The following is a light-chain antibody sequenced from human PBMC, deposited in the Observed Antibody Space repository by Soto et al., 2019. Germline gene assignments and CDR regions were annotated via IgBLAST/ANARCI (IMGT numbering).Light chain of an antibody. J-gene: IGLJ2*01. V-gene: IGLV4-69*01. CDR1: SGHSSYA. CDR2: LNSDGSH. Sequence: QLVLTQSPSASASLGASVKLTCTLSSGHSSYAIAWHQQQPEKGPRYLMKLNSDGSHSKGDGIPHRFSGSSSGAERYLTISSLQSDDEADYSCQTWGTGIVVFGGGTKLTLL. CDR3: QTWGTGIVV.